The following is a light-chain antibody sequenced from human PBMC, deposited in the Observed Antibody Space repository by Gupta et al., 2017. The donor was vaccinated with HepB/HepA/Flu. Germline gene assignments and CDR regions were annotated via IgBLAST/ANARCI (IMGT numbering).Light chain of an antibody. Sequence: SSELTQDSAVSVALGQTARLTFQGDSLRSDYASWYQQKPGQAPVLVIYGKNNRPSGIPDRFSGSSSGNTASRTITGAEAEDEADYYCNSRDSSGNQVVFGGGTKLTVL. CDR1: SLRSDY. CDR3: NSRDSSGNQVV. V-gene: IGLV3-19*01. CDR2: GKN. J-gene: IGLJ2*01.